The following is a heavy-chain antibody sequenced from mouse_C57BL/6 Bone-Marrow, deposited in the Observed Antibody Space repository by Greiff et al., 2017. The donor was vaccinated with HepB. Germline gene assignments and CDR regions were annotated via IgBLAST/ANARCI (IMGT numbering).Heavy chain of an antibody. Sequence: VKLMESGAELVKPGASVKISCKASGYAFSSYWMNWVKQRPGKGLEWIGQIYPGDGDTNYNGKFKGKATLTADKSSSTAYMQLSSLTSEDSAVYVCARYGNYVFYFDYWGQGTTLTVSS. CDR2: IYPGDGDT. CDR1: GYAFSSYW. D-gene: IGHD2-1*01. CDR3: ARYGNYVFYFDY. J-gene: IGHJ2*01. V-gene: IGHV1-80*01.